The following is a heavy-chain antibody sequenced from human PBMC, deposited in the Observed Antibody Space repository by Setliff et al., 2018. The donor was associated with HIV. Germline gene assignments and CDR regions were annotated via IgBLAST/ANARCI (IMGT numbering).Heavy chain of an antibody. CDR3: ARRRSSGWYHYFDY. CDR1: GYSISSGYY. J-gene: IGHJ4*02. CDR2: IYHSGST. D-gene: IGHD6-19*01. V-gene: IGHV4-38-2*02. Sequence: SETLSLTCTISGYSISSGYYWGWIRQPPGKGLEWIGSIYHSGSTYYNPSLKSRVTISVDTSKNQFSLKLSSVTSADTAVYYCARRRSSGWYHYFDYWGQGTLVTVSS.